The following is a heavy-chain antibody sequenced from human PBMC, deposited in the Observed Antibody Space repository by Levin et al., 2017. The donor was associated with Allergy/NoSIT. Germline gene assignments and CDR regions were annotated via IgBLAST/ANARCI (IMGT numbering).Heavy chain of an antibody. CDR3: ARGLGDYGDY. CDR1: GFTVSSNY. Sequence: VASVKVSCAASGFTVSSNYMSWVRQAPGKGLEWVSVIYSGGSTYYADSVKGRFTISRDNSKNTLYLQMNSLRAEDTAVYYCARGLGDYGDYWGQGTLVTVSS. J-gene: IGHJ4*02. V-gene: IGHV3-66*01. CDR2: IYSGGST. D-gene: IGHD4-17*01.